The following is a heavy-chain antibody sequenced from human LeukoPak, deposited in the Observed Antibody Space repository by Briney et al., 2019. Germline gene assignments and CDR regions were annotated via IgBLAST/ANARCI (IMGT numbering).Heavy chain of an antibody. Sequence: SETLSLTCTVSGGSISSGSYYWSWIRQPAGKGLEWIGRIYTSGSTNYNPSLKSRVTISVDTSKNQFSLKLSSVTAADTAMYYCARKQHLEPSSYYYYYMDVWGKGTTVTVS. CDR3: ARKQHLEPSSYYYYYMDV. V-gene: IGHV4-61*02. CDR2: IYTSGST. CDR1: GGSISSGSYY. J-gene: IGHJ6*03. D-gene: IGHD6-13*01.